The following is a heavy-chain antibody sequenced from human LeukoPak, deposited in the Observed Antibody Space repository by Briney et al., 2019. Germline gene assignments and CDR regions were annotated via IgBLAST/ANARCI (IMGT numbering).Heavy chain of an antibody. V-gene: IGHV1-18*01. CDR3: ARDFWAYDYVWGSYRYPVAFDI. CDR2: ISAYNGNT. J-gene: IGHJ3*02. D-gene: IGHD3-16*02. CDR1: GYTFTSYG. Sequence: ASVKVSCKASGYTFTSYGISWVRQAPAQGLEWMGWISAYNGNTNYAQKLQGRVTMTTDTSTSTAYMELRSLRSDDTAVYYCARDFWAYDYVWGSYRYPVAFDIWGQGTMVTVSS.